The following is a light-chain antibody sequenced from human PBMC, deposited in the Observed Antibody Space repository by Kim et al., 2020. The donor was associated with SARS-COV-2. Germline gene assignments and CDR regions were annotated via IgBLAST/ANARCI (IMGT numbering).Light chain of an antibody. J-gene: IGKJ1*01. CDR2: LAS. Sequence: IVMTQSPLSLPVTPGEPASFSCRSSQSLLHNNGHNILEWYLQRPGRSPQLLIYLASTRASGVPDRFSGSGSGTDFTLKISRVEAEDIGIYYCMQGLQGRTSGQGTKVDIK. V-gene: IGKV2-28*01. CDR3: MQGLQGRT. CDR1: QSLLHNNGHNI.